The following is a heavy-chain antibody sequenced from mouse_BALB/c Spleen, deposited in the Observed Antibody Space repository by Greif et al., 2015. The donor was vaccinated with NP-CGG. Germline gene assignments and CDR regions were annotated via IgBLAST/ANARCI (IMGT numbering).Heavy chain of an antibody. D-gene: IGHD1-2*01. J-gene: IGHJ2*01. CDR1: GYTFTSYW. CDR3: ARYYYGYGYFDY. CDR2: IAPGSGST. V-gene: IGHV1S41*01. Sequence: DLVKPGASVKLSCKASGYTFTSYWINWIKQRPGQGLEWIGRIAPGSGSTYYNEMFKGKATLTVDTSSSTAYIQLSSLSSEDSAVYFRARYYYGYGYFDYWGQGTTLTVSS.